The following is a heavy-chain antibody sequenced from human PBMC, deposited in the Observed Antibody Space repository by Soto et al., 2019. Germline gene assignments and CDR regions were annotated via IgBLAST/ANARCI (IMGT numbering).Heavy chain of an antibody. CDR3: ARSGQVGGTDYFDH. CDR1: GGSISSGNYY. D-gene: IGHD1-26*01. CDR2: IYYNGNT. J-gene: IGHJ4*02. V-gene: IGHV4-39*02. Sequence: SETLSLTCTVSGGSISSGNYYWGWIRQPPGKGLEWIGSIYYNGNTYDNPSLKSRVTMSVDTFENHFSLKLSSVTAADTAVYYCARSGQVGGTDYFDHWGQGTLVTVSS.